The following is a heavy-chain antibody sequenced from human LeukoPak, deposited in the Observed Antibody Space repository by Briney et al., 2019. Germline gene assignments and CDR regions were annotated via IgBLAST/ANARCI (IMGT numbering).Heavy chain of an antibody. J-gene: IGHJ6*03. CDR2: IYHSGST. CDR3: ARGLYGSGSPFVYYYYMDV. V-gene: IGHV4-38-2*02. CDR1: GYSISSGYY. D-gene: IGHD3-10*01. Sequence: SETLSLTCTVSGYSISSGYYWGWIRQPPGKELEWIGNIYHSGSTYYNPSLKSRVTISVDTSKNQFSLKLSSVTAADTAVYYCARGLYGSGSPFVYYYYMDVWGKGTTVTVSS.